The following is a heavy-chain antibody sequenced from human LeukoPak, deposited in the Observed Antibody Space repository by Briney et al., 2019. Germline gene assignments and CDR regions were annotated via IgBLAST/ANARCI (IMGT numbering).Heavy chain of an antibody. CDR3: ARDSSMLRGPLVIYYFDF. Sequence: GGSLRLSCAASDFSFITYAMSWVRQAPGKGLEWVSTISGGDDATYYADSVKGRFTISRDNSKNTLYLQMNSLRVEDTAVYYCARDSSMLRGPLVIYYFDFWGQGTLVTVSS. J-gene: IGHJ4*02. CDR1: DFSFITYA. V-gene: IGHV3-23*01. D-gene: IGHD3-10*01. CDR2: ISGGDDAT.